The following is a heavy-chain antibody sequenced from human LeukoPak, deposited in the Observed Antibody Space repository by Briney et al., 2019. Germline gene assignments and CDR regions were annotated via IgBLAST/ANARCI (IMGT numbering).Heavy chain of an antibody. J-gene: IGHJ2*01. D-gene: IGHD5-24*01. CDR2: IYYSGST. CDR3: AREVGKRWLHVWYFDL. CDR1: GGSISSYY. Sequence: PSETLSLTCTVSGGSISSYYWSWIRQPPGKGLEWIGYIYYSGSTNYNPSLKSRVTISVDTSKNQFSLKLSSVTAADTAVYYCAREVGKRWLHVWYFDLWGRGTLVTVSS. V-gene: IGHV4-59*12.